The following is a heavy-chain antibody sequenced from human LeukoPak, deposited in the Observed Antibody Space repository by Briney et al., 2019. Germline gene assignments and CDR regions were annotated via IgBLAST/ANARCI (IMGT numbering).Heavy chain of an antibody. J-gene: IGHJ4*02. D-gene: IGHD2-21*02. Sequence: GGSLRLSCAASGFTFSSYSMNWVRQAPGKGLEWVANINQDGSENYYVDSVKGRFTISRDNAKSSLFLQMNSLRAEDTAVYYCATSTAGFDHWGQGTLVTVSS. CDR1: GFTFSSYS. CDR3: ATSTAGFDH. CDR2: INQDGSEN. V-gene: IGHV3-7*01.